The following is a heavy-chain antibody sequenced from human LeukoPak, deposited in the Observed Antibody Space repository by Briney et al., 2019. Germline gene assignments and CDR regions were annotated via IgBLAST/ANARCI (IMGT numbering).Heavy chain of an antibody. J-gene: IGHJ3*02. CDR1: GGSVSSGSYY. Sequence: SETLSLTCTVSGGSVSSGSYYWSWIRQPPGKGLEWIGYIYYSGSTNYNPSLKSRVTISVDTSKIQFSLKLSSVTAADTAVYYCARQSSGWYRDAFDIWGQGTMVTVSS. CDR3: ARQSSGWYRDAFDI. V-gene: IGHV4-61*01. CDR2: IYYSGST. D-gene: IGHD6-19*01.